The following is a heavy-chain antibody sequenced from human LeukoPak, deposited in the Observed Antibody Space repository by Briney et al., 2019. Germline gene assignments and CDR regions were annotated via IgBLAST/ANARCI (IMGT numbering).Heavy chain of an antibody. V-gene: IGHV3-33*03. CDR2: IWYDGSNK. D-gene: IGHD3-16*01. J-gene: IGHJ5*02. Sequence: PGGSLRLSRAASGFTISSYGMHWVRQAPGKGLEWVAVIWYDGSNKYYADSVKGRFTISRDNAKNSLYLQMNSLRAEDTAVYYCATFSEPWGQGTLVTVSS. CDR3: ATFSEP. CDR1: GFTISSYG.